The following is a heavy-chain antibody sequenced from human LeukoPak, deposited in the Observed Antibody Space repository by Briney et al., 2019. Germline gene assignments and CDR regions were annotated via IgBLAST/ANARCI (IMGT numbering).Heavy chain of an antibody. CDR2: INWNGGST. V-gene: IGHV3-20*04. CDR3: ARDPTYYYDSSSYSPFDY. Sequence: PGGSLRLSCAASGFTFDDYGMSWVRQAPGKGLEWVSGINWNGGSTGYADSVKGRFTISRDNAKNSLYLQMNSLRAEDTAVYYCARDPTYYYDSSSYSPFDYWGQGTLVTVSS. D-gene: IGHD3-22*01. CDR1: GFTFDDYG. J-gene: IGHJ4*02.